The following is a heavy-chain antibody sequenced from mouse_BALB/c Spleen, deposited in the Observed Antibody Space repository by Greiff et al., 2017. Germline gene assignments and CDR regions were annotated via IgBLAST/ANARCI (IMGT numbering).Heavy chain of an antibody. V-gene: IGHV1-77*01. CDR1: GYTFTDYV. CDR2: IYPGSGST. Sequence: QVQLKQSGPELVKPGASVKMSCKASGYTFTDYVISWVKQRTGQGLEWIGEIYPGSGSTYYNEKFKGKATLTADKSSNTAYMQLSSLTSEDSAVYFCASPIYYDYEGFAYWGQGTLVTVSA. CDR3: ASPIYYDYEGFAY. D-gene: IGHD2-4*01. J-gene: IGHJ3*01.